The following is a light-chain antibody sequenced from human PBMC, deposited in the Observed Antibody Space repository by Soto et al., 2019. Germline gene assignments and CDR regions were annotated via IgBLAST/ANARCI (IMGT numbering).Light chain of an antibody. CDR1: QGISNY. CDR2: VAS. V-gene: IGKV1-27*01. Sequence: DIQMTQSPSSLSASVGDRVTITCRASQGISNYLAWYQQQPGKVPKLLIYVASTLQSGVPSRLSGSGSGTDFTLTISSLQPEDGATYYCQKYNSAPWTFGQGTKVEIK. CDR3: QKYNSAPWT. J-gene: IGKJ1*01.